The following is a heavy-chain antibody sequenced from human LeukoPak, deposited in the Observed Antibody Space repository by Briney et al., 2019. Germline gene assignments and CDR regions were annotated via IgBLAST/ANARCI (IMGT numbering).Heavy chain of an antibody. Sequence: SETLSLTCTVSGYSISSGYYWGWIRQPPGKGLEWIGSIYHSGSTYYNPSLKSRVTISVDTSKNQFSLKLSSVTAADTAVYYCARDGALDYWGQGTLVTVSS. J-gene: IGHJ4*02. CDR2: IYHSGST. CDR1: GYSISSGYY. CDR3: ARDGALDY. V-gene: IGHV4-38-2*02. D-gene: IGHD1-26*01.